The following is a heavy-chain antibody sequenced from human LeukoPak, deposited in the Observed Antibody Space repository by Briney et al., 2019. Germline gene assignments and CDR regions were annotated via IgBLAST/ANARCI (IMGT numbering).Heavy chain of an antibody. CDR2: IIPIFGTA. J-gene: IGHJ5*02. CDR3: ARERDSKPNWFDP. V-gene: IGHV1-69*01. D-gene: IGHD6-13*01. CDR1: GGTFSSYA. Sequence: VASVKVSCKASGGTFSSYAISWVRQAPGQGLEWMGGIIPIFGTANYAQKFQGRVTITADESTSTAYMELSSLRSEDTAVYYCARERDSKPNWFDPWGQGTLVTVSS.